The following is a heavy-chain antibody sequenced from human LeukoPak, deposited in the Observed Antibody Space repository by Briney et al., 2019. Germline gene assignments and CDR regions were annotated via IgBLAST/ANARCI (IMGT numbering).Heavy chain of an antibody. Sequence: PSETLSLTCTVSGGSISSYYWSWIRQPPGKGLEWIGYIYYSGSTKYNPSLKSRVTISLDTSKNQFYLRLSSVTAADTAVYYCAREGSGSYYNWFDRWGQGTLVTVSS. CDR2: IYYSGST. CDR3: AREGSGSYYNWFDR. CDR1: GGSISSYY. J-gene: IGHJ5*02. V-gene: IGHV4-59*01. D-gene: IGHD1-26*01.